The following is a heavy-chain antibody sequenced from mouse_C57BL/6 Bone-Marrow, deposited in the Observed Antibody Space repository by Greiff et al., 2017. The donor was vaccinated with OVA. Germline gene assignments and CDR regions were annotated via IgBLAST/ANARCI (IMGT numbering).Heavy chain of an antibody. CDR3: ARWRAVVAKGDY. Sequence: QVQLQQPGAELVKPGASVKMSCKASGYTFTSYWITWVKQRPGQGLEWIGDIYPGSGSTNYNEKFKSKATLTVDTSSSTAYTQLSSLTSEDSAVYYCARWRAVVAKGDYWGQGTTLTVSS. CDR1: GYTFTSYW. CDR2: IYPGSGST. J-gene: IGHJ2*01. V-gene: IGHV1-55*01. D-gene: IGHD1-1*01.